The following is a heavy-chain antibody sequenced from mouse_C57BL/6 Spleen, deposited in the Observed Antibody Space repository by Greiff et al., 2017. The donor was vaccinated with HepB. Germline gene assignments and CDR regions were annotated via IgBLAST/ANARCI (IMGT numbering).Heavy chain of an antibody. J-gene: IGHJ2*01. CDR2: IYPRSGNT. D-gene: IGHD2-4*01. V-gene: IGHV1-81*01. CDR3: ARGVYDYDTFDY. Sequence: VKLMESGAELARPGASVKLSCKASGYTFTSYGISWVKQRTGQGLEWIGEIYPRSGNTYYNEKFKGKATLTADKSSSTAYMELRSLTSEDSAVYFCARGVYDYDTFDYWGQGTTLTVSS. CDR1: GYTFTSYG.